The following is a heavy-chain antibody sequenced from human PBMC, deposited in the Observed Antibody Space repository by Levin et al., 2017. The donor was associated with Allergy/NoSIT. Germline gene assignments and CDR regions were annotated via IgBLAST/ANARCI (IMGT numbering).Heavy chain of an antibody. V-gene: IGHV4-30-2*01. CDR1: GGSISSGGYS. D-gene: IGHD3-22*01. Sequence: SQTLSLTCAVSGGSISSGGYSWSWIRQPPGKGLEWIGYIYHSGSTYYNPSLKSRVTISVDRSKNQFSLKLSSVTAADTAVYYCARAGRSSGSSYAFDIWGQGTMVTVSS. CDR2: IYHSGST. J-gene: IGHJ3*02. CDR3: ARAGRSSGSSYAFDI.